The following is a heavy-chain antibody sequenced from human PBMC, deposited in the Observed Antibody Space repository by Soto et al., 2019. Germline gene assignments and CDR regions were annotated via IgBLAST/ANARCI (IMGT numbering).Heavy chain of an antibody. V-gene: IGHV4-39*01. CDR1: GGSISSSSYY. D-gene: IGHD3-10*01. CDR3: ARQSRYYGSGSYYPREDY. CDR2: IYYSGST. J-gene: IGHJ4*02. Sequence: SETLSLTCTVSGGSISSSSYYWGWIRQAPGKGLEWIGSIYYSGSTYYNPSLKSRVTISVDTSKNQFSLKLSSVTAADTAVYYCARQSRYYGSGSYYPREDYWGQGTLVTVSS.